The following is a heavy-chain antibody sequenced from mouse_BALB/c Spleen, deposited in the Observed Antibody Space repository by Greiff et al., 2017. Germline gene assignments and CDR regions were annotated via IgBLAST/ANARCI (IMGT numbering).Heavy chain of an antibody. Sequence: VQLQQSGPELVKPGASVKISCKASGYSFTGYYMHWVKQSHVKSLEWIGRINPYNGATSYNQNFKDKASLTVDKSSSTAYMELHSLTSEDSAVYYCARRNYRYDDYAMDYWGQGTSVTVSS. CDR3: ARRNYRYDDYAMDY. V-gene: IGHV1-31*01. J-gene: IGHJ4*01. CDR2: INPYNGAT. D-gene: IGHD2-14*01. CDR1: GYSFTGYY.